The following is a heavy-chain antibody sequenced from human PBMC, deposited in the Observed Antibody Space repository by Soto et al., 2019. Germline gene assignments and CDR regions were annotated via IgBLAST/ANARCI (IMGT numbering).Heavy chain of an antibody. CDR2: IKFDGSSA. J-gene: IGHJ3*01. CDR3: ARGVRGHYGFDV. D-gene: IGHD3-10*01. V-gene: IGHV3-74*01. Sequence: EVQLVESGGGLVQPGGSLRLSCAASGFTFSDYWIHWVRQDPGKGLVWVSRIKFDGSSANYADSVKGRFTISRDNARDTVYLQMNSLRAEDTAVYYCARGVRGHYGFDVWGQGTMVTVSS. CDR1: GFTFSDYW.